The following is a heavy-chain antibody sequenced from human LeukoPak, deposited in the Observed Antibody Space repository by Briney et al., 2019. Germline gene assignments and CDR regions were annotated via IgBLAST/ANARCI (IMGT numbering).Heavy chain of an antibody. V-gene: IGHV1-69*13. Sequence: GASVKVSCKASGGTFSSDAISWVRQAPGQGLECMGGIIPIFGTANYAQKFQGRVTITADESTSTAYMELSSLRSEDTAVYYCARGKVRGVISHYFDYWGQGTLVTVSS. CDR2: IIPIFGTA. CDR3: ARGKVRGVISHYFDY. D-gene: IGHD3-10*01. CDR1: GGTFSSDA. J-gene: IGHJ4*02.